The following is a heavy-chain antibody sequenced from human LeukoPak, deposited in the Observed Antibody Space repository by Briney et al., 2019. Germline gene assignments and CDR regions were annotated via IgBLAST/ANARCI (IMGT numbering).Heavy chain of an antibody. CDR1: GYTFTSYG. CDR2: ISAYNGNT. J-gene: IGHJ4*02. CDR3: AREGFGDDRMTTVPPSADY. V-gene: IGHV1-18*01. Sequence: GASVKVSCKASGYTFTSYGISWVRQAPGQGLEWMGWISAYNGNTNYAQKLQGRVTMTTDTSTSTAYMELRGLRSDDTAVYYCAREGFGDDRMTTVPPSADYWGQGTPVTVSS. D-gene: IGHD4-17*01.